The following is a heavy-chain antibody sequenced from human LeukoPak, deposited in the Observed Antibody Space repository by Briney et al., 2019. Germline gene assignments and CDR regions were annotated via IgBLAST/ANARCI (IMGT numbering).Heavy chain of an antibody. CDR2: IYYSGST. J-gene: IGHJ6*02. V-gene: IGHV4-59*01. Sequence: SETLSLTCTVTGGSISSYYWSWIRQPPGKGLEWIGYIYYSGSTNYNPSLKSRVTISVDPSKNQFSLNLSSVTAADTAVYYCARGNYYYYGMDVWGQGTTVTVSS. CDR1: GGSISSYY. CDR3: ARGNYYYYGMDV.